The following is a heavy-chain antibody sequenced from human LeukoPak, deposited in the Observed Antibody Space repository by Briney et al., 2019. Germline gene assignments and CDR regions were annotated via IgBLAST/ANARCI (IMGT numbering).Heavy chain of an antibody. CDR2: IYYSGST. V-gene: IGHV4-59*12. CDR1: GGSISSYY. Sequence: SETLSLTCTVSGGSISSYYWSWIRQPPGKGLEWIGYIYYSGSTNYNPSLKSRVTISVDTSKNQFSLKLSSVTAADTAVYYCARGGMVRGVIPDYWGQGTLVTVSS. D-gene: IGHD3-10*01. CDR3: ARGGMVRGVIPDY. J-gene: IGHJ4*02.